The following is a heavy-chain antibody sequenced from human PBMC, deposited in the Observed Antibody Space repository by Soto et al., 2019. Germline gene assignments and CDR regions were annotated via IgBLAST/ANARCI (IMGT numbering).Heavy chain of an antibody. J-gene: IGHJ6*01. Sequence: QVQLVESGGGVVQPGRSLRLSCAASGFTFSSYPMHWVRQAPGKGLEWVAVISFDGRNKYYVDSVKGRFTISRDNSKNTLYLQMNSLRAEDTAVYYCARCWDLSYCYHGMGVWGQGTTVTVSS. CDR1: GFTFSSYP. D-gene: IGHD1-26*01. CDR2: ISFDGRNK. CDR3: ARCWDLSYCYHGMGV. V-gene: IGHV3-30*04.